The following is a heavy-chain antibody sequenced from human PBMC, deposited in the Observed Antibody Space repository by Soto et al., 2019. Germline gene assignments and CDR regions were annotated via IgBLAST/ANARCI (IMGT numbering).Heavy chain of an antibody. Sequence: ASVKVSCKASGYTFTSYGISWVRQAPGQGLEWMGWISAYNGNTNYAQKLQGRVTMTTDTSTSTAYMELRSLRSDDTAVYYCARDRREPTYPYYYYGMDVWGQGTTVTVS. D-gene: IGHD1-26*01. CDR2: ISAYNGNT. J-gene: IGHJ6*02. CDR3: ARDRREPTYPYYYYGMDV. V-gene: IGHV1-18*01. CDR1: GYTFTSYG.